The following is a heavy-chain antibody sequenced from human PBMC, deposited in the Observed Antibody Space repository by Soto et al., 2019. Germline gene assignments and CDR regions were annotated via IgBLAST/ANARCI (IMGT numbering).Heavy chain of an antibody. D-gene: IGHD6-19*01. CDR3: ARAPYSSGWYYFDY. CDR2: IYYSGST. CDR1: GGSISSYY. Sequence: SETLSLTCTVSGGSISSYYWNWIRQPPGKGLELIGYIYYSGSTNYNPSLKSRVTISVDTSKNQFSLNLSSVTAADTAVYYCARAPYSSGWYYFDYWGQGTLVTVSS. J-gene: IGHJ4*02. V-gene: IGHV4-59*01.